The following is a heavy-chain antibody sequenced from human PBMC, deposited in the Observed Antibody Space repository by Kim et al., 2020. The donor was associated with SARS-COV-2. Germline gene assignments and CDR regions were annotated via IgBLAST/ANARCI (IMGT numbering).Heavy chain of an antibody. CDR2: ISYDGSNK. CDR3: AKDVRRGGRIQLRPNYYGMDV. CDR1: GFTFSSYG. V-gene: IGHV3-30*18. D-gene: IGHD5-18*01. Sequence: GGSLRLSCAASGFTFSSYGMHWVRQAPGKGLEWVAVISYDGSNKYYADSVKGRFTISRDNSKNTLYLQMNSLRAEDTAVYYCAKDVRRGGRIQLRPNYYGMDVWGQGTTVSVSS. J-gene: IGHJ6*02.